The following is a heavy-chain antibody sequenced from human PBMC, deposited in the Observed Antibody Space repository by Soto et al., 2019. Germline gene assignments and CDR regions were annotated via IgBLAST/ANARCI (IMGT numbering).Heavy chain of an antibody. Sequence: XSVKVSFNASGYTFTSYGISLVRHTPGQGLEWMGWISAYNGNTNYAQKLQGRVTMTTDTSTSTAYMELRSLRSDDTAVYYCARAPRTVTTYYFDYWGQGTLVTVSS. CDR2: ISAYNGNT. V-gene: IGHV1-18*01. D-gene: IGHD4-17*01. CDR1: GYTFTSYG. J-gene: IGHJ4*02. CDR3: ARAPRTVTTYYFDY.